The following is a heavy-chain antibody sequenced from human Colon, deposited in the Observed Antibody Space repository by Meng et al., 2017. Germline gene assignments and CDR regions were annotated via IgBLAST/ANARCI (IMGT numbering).Heavy chain of an antibody. V-gene: IGHV4-39*01. J-gene: IGHJ5*02. CDR1: GDYISSSDSY. CDR3: VRSRAWVRTGFDP. Sequence: QPQLQESGPGLVKPSEALSLTCGVSGDYISSSDSYWGWIRQSPGKGLEWIGSIGHSGFTYYTPSLESRVTVSVDTSRSQFSLELTSVTAADTAVYYCVRSRAWVRTGFDPWGQGTLVTVSS. D-gene: IGHD1/OR15-1a*01. CDR2: IGHSGFT.